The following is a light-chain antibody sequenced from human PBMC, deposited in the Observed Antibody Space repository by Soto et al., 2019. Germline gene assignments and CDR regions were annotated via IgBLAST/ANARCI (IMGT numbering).Light chain of an antibody. Sequence: QAVLTQPASVSGSPGQSITISCTGTSSDIGGYNHVSWYQQYVGKAPKLMIYDVSLRPSDVSTRFSGSKSGNTASLTISGLQAEDEAVYYCSSYSTSSTLFGGGTKLTVL. V-gene: IGLV2-14*01. CDR2: DVS. CDR1: SSDIGGYNH. CDR3: SSYSTSSTL. J-gene: IGLJ2*01.